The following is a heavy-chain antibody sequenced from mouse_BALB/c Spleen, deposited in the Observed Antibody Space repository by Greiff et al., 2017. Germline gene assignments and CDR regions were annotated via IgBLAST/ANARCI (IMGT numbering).Heavy chain of an antibody. V-gene: IGHV5-17*02. CDR1: GFTFSSFG. D-gene: IGHD2-1*01. Sequence: EVQRVESGGGLVQPGGSRKLSCAASGFTFSSFGMHWVRQAPEKGLEWVAYISSGSSTIYYADTVKGRFTISRDNPKNTLFLQMTSLRSEDTAMYDCARVVYGNYEWFAYWGQGTLVTVSA. J-gene: IGHJ3*01. CDR2: ISSGSSTI. CDR3: ARVVYGNYEWFAY.